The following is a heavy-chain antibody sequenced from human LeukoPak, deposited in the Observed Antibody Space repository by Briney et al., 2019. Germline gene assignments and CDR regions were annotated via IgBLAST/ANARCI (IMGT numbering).Heavy chain of an antibody. CDR2: IYYSGST. J-gene: IGHJ6*02. CDR1: GGSISSGGYY. V-gene: IGHV4-31*03. Sequence: PSQTLPLTCTVSGGSISSGGYYWSWIRQHPGKGLEWIGYIYYSGSTYYNPSLKSRVTISVDTSKNQFSLKLSSVTAADTAVYYCASYGDYGSIYYYYGMDVWGQGTTVTVSS. CDR3: ASYGDYGSIYYYYGMDV. D-gene: IGHD4-17*01.